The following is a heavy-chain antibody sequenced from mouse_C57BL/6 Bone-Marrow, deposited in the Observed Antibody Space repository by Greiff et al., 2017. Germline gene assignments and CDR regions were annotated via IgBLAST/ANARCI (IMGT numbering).Heavy chain of an antibody. CDR2: IRSKSNNYAT. J-gene: IGHJ2*01. D-gene: IGHD2-2*01. CDR3: VRQGYDGEGSFDY. V-gene: IGHV10-1*01. Sequence: EVKLMESGGGLVQPKGSLKLSCAASGFSFNTYAMNWVRQAPGKGLEWVARIRSKSNNYATYYADSVKDRFTISRDDSESMLYLQMNNLKTEDTAMYYCVRQGYDGEGSFDYWGQGTTLTVSS. CDR1: GFSFNTYA.